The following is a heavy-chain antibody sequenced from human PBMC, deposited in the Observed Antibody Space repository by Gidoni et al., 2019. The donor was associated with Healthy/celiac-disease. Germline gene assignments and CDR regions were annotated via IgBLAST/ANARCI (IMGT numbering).Heavy chain of an antibody. J-gene: IGHJ4*02. Sequence: QVHLVESGGGALQPGRSLRLSCAASVFTFSSDGMHWVRQAPGKGLGWVAVIWYDGSNKYYADSVKGRFTISRDNSKNTLYLQMNSLRAEDTAVYYCARDRRGYSYGFDYWGQGTLVTVSS. CDR1: VFTFSSDG. V-gene: IGHV3-33*01. CDR3: ARDRRGYSYGFDY. D-gene: IGHD5-18*01. CDR2: IWYDGSNK.